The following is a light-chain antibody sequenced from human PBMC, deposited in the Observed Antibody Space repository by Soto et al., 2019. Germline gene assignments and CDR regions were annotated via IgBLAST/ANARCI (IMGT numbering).Light chain of an antibody. CDR2: DAS. CDR1: QSVSSSY. J-gene: IGKJ1*01. V-gene: IGKV3-20*01. CDR3: QQYGSSPT. Sequence: EIVLTQSPGTLSLSPGERATLSCRSSQSVSSSYLAWYQQKPGQAPRLLIYDASSRATGIPDRFSGSGSGTDFTLNITSLEPEHFAVYYCQQYGSSPTFGQGTPVEIK.